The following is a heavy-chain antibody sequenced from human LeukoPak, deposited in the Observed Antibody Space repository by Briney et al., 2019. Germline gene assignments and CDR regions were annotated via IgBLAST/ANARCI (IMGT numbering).Heavy chain of an antibody. J-gene: IGHJ4*02. CDR2: IYSDGSST. CDR1: GFTFSSYW. Sequence: PGGSLRLSCAASGFTFSSYWMHWVRQAPGKGLLWVSRIYSDGSSTGYADSVKGRFTISRDNAKNTLYLQMNSLRAEDTAIYYCARDVGIAVPGLLYWGQGTLVTVSS. V-gene: IGHV3-74*01. D-gene: IGHD6-19*01. CDR3: ARDVGIAVPGLLY.